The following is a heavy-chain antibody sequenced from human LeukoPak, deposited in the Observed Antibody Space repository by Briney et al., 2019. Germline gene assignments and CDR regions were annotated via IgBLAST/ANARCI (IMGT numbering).Heavy chain of an antibody. CDR1: GGTFSSYA. J-gene: IGHJ4*02. CDR2: IIPIFSTA. CDR3: ARDITTGRATFFDY. Sequence: SVKVSCKASGGTFSSYAISWVRQAPGQGLEWMGGIIPIFSTANYAQKFQGRVTITTDESTSTAYMELSSLRSEDTAVYYCARDITTGRATFFDYWGQGTLVTVSS. D-gene: IGHD1-1*01. V-gene: IGHV1-69*05.